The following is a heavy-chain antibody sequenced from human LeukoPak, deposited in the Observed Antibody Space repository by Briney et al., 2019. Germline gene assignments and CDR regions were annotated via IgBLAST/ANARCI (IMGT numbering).Heavy chain of an antibody. D-gene: IGHD6-13*01. CDR2: INPSGGST. J-gene: IGHJ4*02. V-gene: IGHV1-46*01. CDR1: GGTFSSYA. Sequence: GASVKVSCKASGGTFSSYAISWVRQAPGQGLEWMGIINPSGGSTSYAQKFQGRVTMTRDTSTSTVYMELSSLRSEDTAVYYCARPPDGSSSLDYWGQGTLVTVSS. CDR3: ARPPDGSSSLDY.